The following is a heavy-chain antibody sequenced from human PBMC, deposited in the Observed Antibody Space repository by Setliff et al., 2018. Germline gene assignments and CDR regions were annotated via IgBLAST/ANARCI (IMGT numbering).Heavy chain of an antibody. D-gene: IGHD6-19*01. J-gene: IGHJ5*02. Sequence: GGSLRLSCAASGFTFSSYAITWVRQAPGKGLEWVSMISGSAQTTYYADSVKGRFTISRDNSKNTVYLEMNSLRAEDTAVYYCAKDQWLVQYWFDPWGQGTLVTVSS. V-gene: IGHV3-23*01. CDR1: GFTFSSYA. CDR2: ISGSAQTT. CDR3: AKDQWLVQYWFDP.